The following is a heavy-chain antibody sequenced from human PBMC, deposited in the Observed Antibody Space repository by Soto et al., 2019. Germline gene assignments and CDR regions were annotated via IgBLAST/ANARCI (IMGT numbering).Heavy chain of an antibody. CDR3: ARGGSISNLHGWFDP. J-gene: IGHJ5*02. CDR1: GLTVNSNF. D-gene: IGHD3-3*02. V-gene: IGHV3-53*01. Sequence: EVQLVESGGGLIQPGGSLRLSCAASGLTVNSNFMSWVRQAPGKGPEWVSVMYSGGSTYYADSVRGRFTISRDHFKNTLYLQMSSLSAEDTAVYYCARGGSISNLHGWFDPWGQGTLVTVSS. CDR2: MYSGGST.